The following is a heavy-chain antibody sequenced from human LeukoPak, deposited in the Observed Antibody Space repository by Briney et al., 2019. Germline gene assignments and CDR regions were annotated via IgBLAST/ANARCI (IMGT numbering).Heavy chain of an antibody. V-gene: IGHV3-7*01. CDR1: GFTFSSYW. D-gene: IGHD1-26*01. CDR2: IKQDGSEK. J-gene: IGHJ4*02. CDR3: AKAHSGSYPYYFDY. Sequence: GGSLRLSCAASGFTFSSYWMSWVRQAPGKGLEWVANIKQDGSEKYYVDSVKGRFTISRDNAKNTLYLQMNSLRAEDTAVYYCAKAHSGSYPYYFDYWGQGTLVTVSS.